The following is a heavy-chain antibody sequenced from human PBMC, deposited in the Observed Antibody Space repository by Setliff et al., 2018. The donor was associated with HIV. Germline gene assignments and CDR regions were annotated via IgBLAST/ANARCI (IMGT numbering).Heavy chain of an antibody. Sequence: SETLSLTCTVSGDLINNHNWNWIRQSPEKGLEWLGNIHYSGTSNYNSSLKSRIVISLDTSKKQFSLKLSSVTAADTAMYYCASRIYYYDESRVLREEGFVPWGQGTLVTVSS. D-gene: IGHD3-22*01. CDR3: ASRIYYYDESRVLREEGFVP. CDR2: IHYSGTS. V-gene: IGHV4-59*08. J-gene: IGHJ5*02. CDR1: GDLINNHN.